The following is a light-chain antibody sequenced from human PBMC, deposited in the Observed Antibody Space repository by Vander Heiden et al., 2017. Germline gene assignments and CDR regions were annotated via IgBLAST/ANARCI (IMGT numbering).Light chain of an antibody. CDR2: LVGSGSY. CDR1: SWHSSYF. J-gene: IGLJ3*02. CDR3: ATWDSNTWV. Sequence: QPVLTQSSSASASLGSSVKLTCPLSSWHSSYFIALHHQPPVTAPPCLSQLVGSGSYNTGGGVPDRFAGSSSGAARYLTISHLQSEDEADYYCATWDSNTWVFGGGTKLTVL. V-gene: IGLV4-60*03.